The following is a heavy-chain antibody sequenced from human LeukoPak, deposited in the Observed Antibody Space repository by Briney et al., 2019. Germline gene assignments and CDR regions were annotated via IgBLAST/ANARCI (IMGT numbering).Heavy chain of an antibody. J-gene: IGHJ4*02. CDR3: ARVLHKRNYDSSVYYGY. V-gene: IGHV3-48*01. CDR1: GFTLSSYS. D-gene: IGHD3-22*01. CDR2: ISSSSGTI. Sequence: PGGSLRLSCAASGFTLSSYSMNWVRQAPGKGLEWVSYISSSSGTIYYADSVKGRFTISRDNAKNSLYLQMNSLRAEDTAVYYCARVLHKRNYDSSVYYGYWGQGSLVTVSS.